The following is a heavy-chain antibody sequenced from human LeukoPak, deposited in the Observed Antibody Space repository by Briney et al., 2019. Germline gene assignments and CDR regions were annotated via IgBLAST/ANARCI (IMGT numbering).Heavy chain of an antibody. D-gene: IGHD2-15*01. Sequence: GGSLRLSCATSGFTFSSYAMSWVRQAPGKGLEWVSAIKDNGGSTVYADSVKGRFTISRDNSKNTLYLQMNSLRAEDTAVYYCAREYSTGFDPWGQGTLVTVSS. CDR2: IKDNGGST. CDR3: AREYSTGFDP. CDR1: GFTFSSYA. V-gene: IGHV3-23*01. J-gene: IGHJ5*02.